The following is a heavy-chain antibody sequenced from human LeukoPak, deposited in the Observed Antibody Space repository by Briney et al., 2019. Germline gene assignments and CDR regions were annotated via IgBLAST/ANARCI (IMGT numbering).Heavy chain of an antibody. CDR2: FDPEDGET. J-gene: IGHJ6*02. D-gene: IGHD3-9*01. V-gene: IGHV1-24*01. CDR1: GYTLTELS. CDR3: ATGEYYDILTGYSWDYYYGMDV. Sequence: ASVKVSCKVSGYTLTELSMHWVRQAPGKGLEWMGGFDPEDGETIYAQKFQGRVTMTEDTSTDTAYMELSSLRSEDTAVYYCATGEYYDILTGYSWDYYYGMDVWGQGTTVTVSS.